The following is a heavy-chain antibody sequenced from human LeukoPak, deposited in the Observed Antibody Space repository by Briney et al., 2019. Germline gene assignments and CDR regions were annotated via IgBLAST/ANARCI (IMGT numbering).Heavy chain of an antibody. V-gene: IGHV3-74*01. CDR3: ARGDDESLDH. CDR1: GFVFSSYW. CDR2: IYTDGSYT. D-gene: IGHD3-16*01. J-gene: IGHJ4*02. Sequence: PGGSLRLSCAASGFVFSSYWMHWVRQAPGKGLVWVSRIYTDGSYTNYADSGKGRFTISRDNAKNTLSLHMNSLRAEDMAVYYCARGDDESLDHWGQGTLVTVSS.